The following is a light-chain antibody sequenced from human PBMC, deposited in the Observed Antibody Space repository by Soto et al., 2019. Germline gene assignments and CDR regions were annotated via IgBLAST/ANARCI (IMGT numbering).Light chain of an antibody. Sequence: QSVLTKPASVSGSPGQSITISCTGTSGDIGSYNRVSWYQQHPGKAPKLIMYEVTDRPSGVSNRFSGSKSGNTASLTISGLQAEDEAEYYCSSYPNINTRACVFGTGTKLTVL. CDR1: SGDIGSYNR. J-gene: IGLJ1*01. CDR2: EVT. CDR3: SSYPNINTRACV. V-gene: IGLV2-14*01.